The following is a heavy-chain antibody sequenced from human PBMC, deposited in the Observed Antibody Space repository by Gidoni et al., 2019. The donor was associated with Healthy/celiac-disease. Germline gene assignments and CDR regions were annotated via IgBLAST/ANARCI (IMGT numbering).Heavy chain of an antibody. J-gene: IGHJ3*02. Sequence: EVQLVESGGGLVQPGRTVKLSGAASGFTFEDYAMHWVRQAPGKGLEWVSGISWNSGSIGYADSVKGRFTISRDNAKNSLYLQMNSLRAEDTALYYCAKLLYSSSWADAFDIWGQGTMVTVSS. CDR3: AKLLYSSSWADAFDI. V-gene: IGHV3-9*01. CDR2: ISWNSGSI. D-gene: IGHD6-13*01. CDR1: GFTFEDYA.